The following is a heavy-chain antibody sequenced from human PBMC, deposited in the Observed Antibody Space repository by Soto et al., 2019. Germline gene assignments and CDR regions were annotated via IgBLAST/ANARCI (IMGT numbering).Heavy chain of an antibody. CDR1: GFTFSSYR. Sequence: LRLSCAASGFTFSSYRMHWVRQAPGKGLVWVSRINSDGSSTSYADSVKGRFTISRDNAKNTLYLQMNSLRAEDTAVYYCARIVIRFGELLAHDAFDIWGQGTMVTVSS. V-gene: IGHV3-74*01. D-gene: IGHD3-10*01. CDR3: ARIVIRFGELLAHDAFDI. CDR2: INSDGSST. J-gene: IGHJ3*02.